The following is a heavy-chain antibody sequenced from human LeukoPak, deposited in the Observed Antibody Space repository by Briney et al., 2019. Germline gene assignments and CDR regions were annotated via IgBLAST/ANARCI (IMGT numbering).Heavy chain of an antibody. Sequence: GGSLRLSCAASGCTFSSYSMAWVRRAPGRGLEGVSAVSWSGTYTPYAGSGKGRVTIARHNSGNTLYLQMSSLRTEDTAVYYCARERDRGAEVADHFAHWGQGPLVTVSS. CDR2: VSWSGTYT. J-gene: IGHJ4*02. CDR3: ARERDRGAEVADHFAH. D-gene: IGHD6-19*01. V-gene: IGHV3-23*01. CDR1: GCTFSSYS.